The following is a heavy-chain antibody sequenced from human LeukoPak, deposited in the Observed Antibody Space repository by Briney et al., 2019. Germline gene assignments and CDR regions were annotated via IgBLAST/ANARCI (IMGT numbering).Heavy chain of an antibody. Sequence: GGSLRLSCAASGFTFSGYGMHWVRQAPDKGLEWVAVIWYDGNNKYYAESVKGRFTISRDNSKNTLYLQMNSLRAEDTAVYYCAKDWGYTTMVSYYFDYWGQGALVTASS. CDR3: AKDWGYTTMVSYYFDY. D-gene: IGHD5-18*01. CDR1: GFTFSGYG. V-gene: IGHV3-33*06. J-gene: IGHJ4*02. CDR2: IWYDGNNK.